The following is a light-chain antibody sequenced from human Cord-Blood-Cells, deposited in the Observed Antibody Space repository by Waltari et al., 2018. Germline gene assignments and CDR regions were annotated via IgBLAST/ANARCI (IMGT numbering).Light chain of an antibody. CDR3: QVWDSSSDHVV. Sequence: SYVLTQPPSVSVAPGKTARITCWGNNIGRKIVHWYQQKPGQAPVLVIYYDSDRPSGIPERFSGSNSGNTATLTISRVEAGDEADYYCQVWDSSSDHVVFGGGTKLTVL. J-gene: IGLJ2*01. CDR2: YDS. V-gene: IGLV3-21*04. CDR1: NIGRKI.